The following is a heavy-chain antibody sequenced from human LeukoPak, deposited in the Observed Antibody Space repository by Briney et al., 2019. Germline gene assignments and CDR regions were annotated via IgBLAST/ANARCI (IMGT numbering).Heavy chain of an antibody. D-gene: IGHD6-13*01. Sequence: GGSLRLSCAASGFTFSSYGMSWVRQAPGKGLEWVSAISGSGGSTYYADSVKGRFTISRDNSKNTLYLQMNSLRAEDTAVYYCAKDKGFIAAAGIDYWGQGTLVTVSS. V-gene: IGHV3-23*01. J-gene: IGHJ4*02. CDR3: AKDKGFIAAAGIDY. CDR1: GFTFSSYG. CDR2: ISGSGGST.